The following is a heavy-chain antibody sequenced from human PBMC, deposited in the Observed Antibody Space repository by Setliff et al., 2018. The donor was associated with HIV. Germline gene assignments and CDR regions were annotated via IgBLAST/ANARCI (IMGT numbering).Heavy chain of an antibody. Sequence: TLSLTCTVSGDAIRSGGYYWSWIRQHPGKGLEWIGYIYYSGSTFYNPSLKSRLTRSADTSKNQFSLKLTSLTAADTAVDYCARVPAIGVVPGAPNDGLDIWGHGTMVTVS. V-gene: IGHV4-31*03. D-gene: IGHD2-2*01. CDR1: GDAIRSGGYY. CDR2: IYYSGST. CDR3: ARVPAIGVVPGAPNDGLDI. J-gene: IGHJ3*02.